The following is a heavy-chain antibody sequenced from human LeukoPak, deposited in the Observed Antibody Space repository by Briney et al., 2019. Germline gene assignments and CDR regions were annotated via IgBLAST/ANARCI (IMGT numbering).Heavy chain of an antibody. D-gene: IGHD2-15*01. CDR3: ARGPYSLEYFDL. Sequence: KPSETLSLTCAVYGGSFSGYYWSWIRQPPGKGLEWIGEINHSGGTNYNPSLKSRVTISVDTSKNQFSLKLSSVTAADTAVYYCARGPYSLEYFDLWGRGTLVTVSS. J-gene: IGHJ2*01. V-gene: IGHV4-34*01. CDR2: INHSGGT. CDR1: GGSFSGYY.